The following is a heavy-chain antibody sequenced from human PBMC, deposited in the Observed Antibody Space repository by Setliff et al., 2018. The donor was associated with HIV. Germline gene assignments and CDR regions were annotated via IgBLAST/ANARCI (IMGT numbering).Heavy chain of an antibody. Sequence: GGSLRLSCAVSGFTFSNFPMNWVRQAPGKGLEWVANIKPDGTYKYYVDSVKGRFSLSRDNARNSVFLQMNSLRADDTAVYYCARVNGDGRGYYYLPFYYYYMDVWGKGTTVTVSS. CDR3: ARVNGDGRGYYYLPFYYYYMDV. CDR1: GFTFSNFP. D-gene: IGHD3-3*01. J-gene: IGHJ6*03. CDR2: IKPDGTYK. V-gene: IGHV3-7*03.